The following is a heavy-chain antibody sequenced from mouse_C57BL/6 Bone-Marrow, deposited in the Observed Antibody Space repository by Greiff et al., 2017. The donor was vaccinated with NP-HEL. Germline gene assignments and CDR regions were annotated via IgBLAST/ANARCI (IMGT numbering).Heavy chain of an antibody. J-gene: IGHJ4*01. D-gene: IGHD1-1*01. CDR1: GYTFTSYT. CDR3: ARGYYYGSSPYAMDY. Sequence: VQLQESGAELARPGASVKMSCKASGYTFTSYTMHWVKQRPGQGLEWIGYINTSSGYNKYNQKFKDKATLTADKSSSTAYMQLSSLTSEDSAVYYCARGYYYGSSPYAMDYWGQGTSVTVSS. CDR2: INTSSGYN. V-gene: IGHV1-4*01.